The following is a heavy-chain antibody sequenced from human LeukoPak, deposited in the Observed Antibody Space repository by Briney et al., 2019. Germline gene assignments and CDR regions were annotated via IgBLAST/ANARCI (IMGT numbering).Heavy chain of an antibody. CDR3: VRGTGY. CDR1: GFTFSTYG. V-gene: IGHV3-64D*06. J-gene: IGHJ4*02. Sequence: GGSLRLSCSVSGFTFSTYGMHWVRQAPGKGLEYVSAISSNGDNTYYADSVKGRFTISRDNSKNPLYLQMSSLRADDTAVYYCVRGTGYWGQGTLVTVSS. CDR2: ISSNGDNT.